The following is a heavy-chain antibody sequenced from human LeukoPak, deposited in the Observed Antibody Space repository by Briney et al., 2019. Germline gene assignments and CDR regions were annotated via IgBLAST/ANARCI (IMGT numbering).Heavy chain of an antibody. J-gene: IGHJ4*02. CDR1: GYTFTSYG. D-gene: IGHD6-13*01. CDR2: ISAYNGNT. Sequence: ASVKVSCKASGYTFTSYGISWVRQAPGQGLEWMGWISAYNGNTNYAQKLQGRVTMTTDTSTSTAYMELRSLRSDDTAVYYCARDPDSSSWYPPPSLDYWSQGTPVTVSS. CDR3: ARDPDSSSWYPPPSLDY. V-gene: IGHV1-18*01.